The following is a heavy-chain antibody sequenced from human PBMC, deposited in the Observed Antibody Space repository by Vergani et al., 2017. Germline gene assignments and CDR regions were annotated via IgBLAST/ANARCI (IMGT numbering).Heavy chain of an antibody. CDR1: GGTFSSNS. Sequence: QGQLAQSGAEVKKPGSSVKVSCMASGGTFSSNSISWVRQAPGQGLEWMGRIIPIFGTTSYAQKFQGRVTILADESTSTAYMVLSSLRSEDTAVYSCARSRGYYSYYFDFWGQGTLVAVSS. J-gene: IGHJ4*02. D-gene: IGHD3-22*01. V-gene: IGHV1-69*15. CDR2: IIPIFGTT. CDR3: ARSRGYYSYYFDF.